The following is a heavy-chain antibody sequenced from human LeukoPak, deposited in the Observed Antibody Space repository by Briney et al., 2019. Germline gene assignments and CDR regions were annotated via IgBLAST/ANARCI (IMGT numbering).Heavy chain of an antibody. CDR3: ARVDDSSGYESC. J-gene: IGHJ4*02. V-gene: IGHV3-53*01. CDR1: GFTVSSNY. CDR2: ICSGGST. D-gene: IGHD3-22*01. Sequence: GGSLRLSCAASGFTVSSNYMSWVRQAPGKGLEWVSVICSGGSTYYADSVKGRFTISRDNSKNTLYLQMNSLRAEDTAVYYCARVDDSSGYESCWGQGTLVTVSS.